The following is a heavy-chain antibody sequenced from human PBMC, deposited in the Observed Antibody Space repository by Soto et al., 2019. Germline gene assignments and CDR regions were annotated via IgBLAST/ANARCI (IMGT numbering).Heavy chain of an antibody. CDR3: TRDLFSYDYSGILWFDP. J-gene: IGHJ5*02. CDR1: GFAFSGSA. CDR2: IRSKGHNYAT. D-gene: IGHD3-16*01. V-gene: IGHV3-73*01. Sequence: VGSLRLSCAASGFAFSGSAMYWVRQASGKGPEWVGRIRSKGHNYATEYAASVKGRFTISRDDSKNTAYLQMNSLQTEDTAVYYCTRDLFSYDYSGILWFDPWGQGTLVTVSS.